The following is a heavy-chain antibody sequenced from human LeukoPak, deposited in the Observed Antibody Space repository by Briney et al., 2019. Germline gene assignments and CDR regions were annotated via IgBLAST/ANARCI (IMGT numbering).Heavy chain of an antibody. Sequence: SETLSLTCTVSGGSISSSSYYWGWIRQPPGKGLEWIGSIYYSGSTYYNPSLKSRVTISVDTSKNQFSLKLSSVTAADTAVYYCARAREDRGYYYYYYMDVWGKGTTVTVSS. CDR3: ARAREDRGYYYYYYMDV. J-gene: IGHJ6*03. CDR2: IYYSGST. CDR1: GGSISSSSYY. D-gene: IGHD1-14*01. V-gene: IGHV4-39*07.